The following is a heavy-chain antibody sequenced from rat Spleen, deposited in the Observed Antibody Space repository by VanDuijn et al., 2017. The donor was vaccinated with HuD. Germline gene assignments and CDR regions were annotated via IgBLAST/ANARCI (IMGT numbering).Heavy chain of an antibody. CDR1: GFTFSNYD. V-gene: IGHV5-27*01. Sequence: EVQLVESGGGLVQPGRSLKLSCAVSGFTFSNYDMAWVRQAPTKGLEWIASISTGGGSTYYRDSVKGRFTISRDNAKSTLYLQMDSLRSEDTATYYCTQQLGDWFAYWGQGTLVTVSS. CDR3: TQQLGDWFAY. CDR2: ISTGGGST. J-gene: IGHJ3*01. D-gene: IGHD1-10*01.